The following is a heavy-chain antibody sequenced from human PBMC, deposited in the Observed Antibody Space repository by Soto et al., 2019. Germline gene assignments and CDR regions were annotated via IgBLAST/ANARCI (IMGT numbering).Heavy chain of an antibody. Sequence: QVPLVQSGAEVKKPGASVKVSCKASGYTFTSYGISWVRQAPGQGLEWMGWISAYNGNTNYAQKLQGRVTMTTDTSTSTAYMELRSLRSDDTAVYYCARYTYYDILTGYSPPYYFDYWGQGTLVTVSS. J-gene: IGHJ4*02. CDR3: ARYTYYDILTGYSPPYYFDY. V-gene: IGHV1-18*01. CDR1: GYTFTSYG. D-gene: IGHD3-9*01. CDR2: ISAYNGNT.